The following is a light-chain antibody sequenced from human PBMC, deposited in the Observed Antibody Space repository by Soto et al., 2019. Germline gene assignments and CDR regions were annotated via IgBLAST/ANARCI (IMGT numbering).Light chain of an antibody. J-gene: IGKJ1*01. Sequence: ETVLTQSPARLSLSPGERATLSCRAGQSVSDYLAWYQQKPGQPPRLLFFDASNRVTGVPARFSAGGSGTDFTLTISSLQPDDFATYYCQQYNSYSPWTFGQGTKVEIK. CDR1: QSVSDY. V-gene: IGKV3-11*01. CDR2: DAS. CDR3: QQYNSYSPWT.